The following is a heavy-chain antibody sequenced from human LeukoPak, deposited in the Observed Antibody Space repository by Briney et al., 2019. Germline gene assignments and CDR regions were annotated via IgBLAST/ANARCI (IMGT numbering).Heavy chain of an antibody. CDR2: IYHSGST. Sequence: SQTLCLTGTVAGVSISSGGYYWSWIRQPPGKGLEWIGYIYHSGSTYYNPSLKSRVTISVDRSKNQFSLKLSSVTAADTAVYYCARGSPGGYCSSTSCLSYFDYWGQGTLVTVSS. CDR3: ARGSPGGYCSSTSCLSYFDY. V-gene: IGHV4-30-2*01. J-gene: IGHJ4*02. D-gene: IGHD2-2*01. CDR1: GVSISSGGYY.